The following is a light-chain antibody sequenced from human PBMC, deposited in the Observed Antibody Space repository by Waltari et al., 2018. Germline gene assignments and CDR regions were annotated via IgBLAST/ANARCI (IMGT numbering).Light chain of an antibody. CDR2: GAS. Sequence: EIVLTQSPGTLSLSPGERATLSCRASQRVSSSYLSWYQQEPGQAPSLLIYGASSRSTGIPDRFSGSGSGTDFTLTISRLEPEDCAVYYCQQYGSSRYTFGQGTKLEIK. CDR3: QQYGSSRYT. CDR1: QRVSSSY. V-gene: IGKV3-20*01. J-gene: IGKJ2*01.